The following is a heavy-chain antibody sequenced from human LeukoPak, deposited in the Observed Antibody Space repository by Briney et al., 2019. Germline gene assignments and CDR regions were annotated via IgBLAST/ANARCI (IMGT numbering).Heavy chain of an antibody. CDR3: ARGRNLVVATRAYFDY. CDR1: GYTFTSYY. D-gene: IGHD2-15*01. CDR2: INPSGGST. V-gene: IGHV1-46*01. J-gene: IGHJ4*02. Sequence: ASVKVSCKASGYTFTSYYMHWVRQAPGQGLEWMGIINPSGGSTSYAQKFQGRVTMTRDMSTSTVYMELSSLRSEDTAVYYCARGRNLVVATRAYFDYWGQGTLVTVSS.